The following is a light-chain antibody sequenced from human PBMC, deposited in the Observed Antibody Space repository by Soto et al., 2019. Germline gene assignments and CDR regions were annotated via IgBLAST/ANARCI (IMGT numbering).Light chain of an antibody. J-gene: IGKJ2*01. Sequence: VLTHAPGTLSLSPGERATLSCRASQSVSSSYLAWYQQKPGQAPRLLIYGSSSRATGIPDRFSGSGSGTDFTLTISRLEPEDFAVYYCQQYGRPRTFGQGTKVDIK. CDR3: QQYGRPRT. V-gene: IGKV3-20*01. CDR2: GSS. CDR1: QSVSSSY.